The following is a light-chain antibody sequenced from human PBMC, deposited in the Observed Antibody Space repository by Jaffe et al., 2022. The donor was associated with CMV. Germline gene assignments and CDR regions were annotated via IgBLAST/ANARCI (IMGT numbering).Light chain of an antibody. J-gene: IGLJ2*01. CDR2: DVS. CDR3: CSLVGDYTWL. CDR1: SSSVGAFRY. V-gene: IGLV2-11*01. Sequence: QSALTQPRSVSGSPGQSVTISCTGTSSSVGAFRYVSWFQVHPGKAPKLLVHDVSQRPSGVPDRFSGSQSGNTASLTVSGLQADDEAEYYCCSLVGDYTWLFGGGTKLTVL.